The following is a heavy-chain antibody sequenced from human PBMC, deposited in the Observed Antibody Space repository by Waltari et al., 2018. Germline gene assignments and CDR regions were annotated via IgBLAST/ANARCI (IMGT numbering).Heavy chain of an antibody. J-gene: IGHJ3*02. CDR3: ARSIAAAGGDAFDI. D-gene: IGHD6-13*01. CDR1: GGSISSYY. CDR2: IYTSGST. V-gene: IGHV4-4*09. Sequence: QVQLQESGPGLVKPSETLSLTCTVSGGSISSYYWSWIRQPPGKGLEWIGYIYTSGSTNYKPALKSRVTISVDTSKNQFSLKLSSVTAADTAVYYCARSIAAAGGDAFDIWGQGTMVTVSS.